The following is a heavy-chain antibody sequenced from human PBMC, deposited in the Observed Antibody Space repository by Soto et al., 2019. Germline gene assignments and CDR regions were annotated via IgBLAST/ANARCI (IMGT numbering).Heavy chain of an antibody. D-gene: IGHD6-13*01. CDR1: GGSFSGYY. Sequence: QVQLQQWGAGLLKPSETLSLTCAVYGGSFSGYYWSWIRQPPGQGLEWFGEINHSGSTNYNPSLKSRVTISVDTSKTQFSLKLSSVTAADTAVYYCARVRAAAGTSTARFDYWGQGTLDTVSS. V-gene: IGHV4-34*01. CDR2: INHSGST. J-gene: IGHJ4*02. CDR3: ARVRAAAGTSTARFDY.